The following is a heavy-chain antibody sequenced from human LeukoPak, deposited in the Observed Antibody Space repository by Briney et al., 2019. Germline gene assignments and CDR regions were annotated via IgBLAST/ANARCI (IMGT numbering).Heavy chain of an antibody. V-gene: IGHV3-53*01. Sequence: PGGSLRLSCAASGFTVSSSCMSWVRQAPGKGLEWVSLIYSGGGTYYADSVKGRFTISRDNSKNTLYLQMNSLRAEDTAVYYCAREVGSGTYSAHALDIWGQGTMVTVSS. CDR1: GFTVSSSC. D-gene: IGHD1-26*01. CDR3: AREVGSGTYSAHALDI. J-gene: IGHJ3*02. CDR2: IYSGGGT.